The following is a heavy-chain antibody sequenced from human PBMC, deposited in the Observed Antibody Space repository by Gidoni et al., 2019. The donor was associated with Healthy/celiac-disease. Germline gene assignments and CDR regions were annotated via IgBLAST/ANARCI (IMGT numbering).Heavy chain of an antibody. D-gene: IGHD6-13*01. CDR1: GFPFSSYG. CDR2: ISYEGSNK. J-gene: IGHJ3*02. CDR3: AKVIAEDNDAFDI. V-gene: IGHV3-30*18. Sequence: QVQLVESGGGVVQPGRSLRLSCAASGFPFSSYGMHWVRQAPGKGLEWGAFISYEGSNKYYADSVKCRFTISRDNSKNTLYLQMNSLRAEDTAVYYCAKVIAEDNDAFDIWGQGTMVTVSS.